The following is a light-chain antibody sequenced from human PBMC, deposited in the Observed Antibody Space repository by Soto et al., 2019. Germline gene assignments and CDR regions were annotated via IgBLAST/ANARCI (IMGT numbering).Light chain of an antibody. CDR3: QQYGSSPRT. J-gene: IGKJ1*01. V-gene: IGKV3-20*01. CDR2: GAS. CDR1: QSVSSSY. Sequence: EIVLTQSPGTLSXXXXXXXXXXXXASQSVSSSYLAWYQQKPGQAPRLLIYGASSRATGIPDRFSGSGSGTDFTLTISRLEPEDFAVYYCQQYGSSPRTFGQGTKVDIK.